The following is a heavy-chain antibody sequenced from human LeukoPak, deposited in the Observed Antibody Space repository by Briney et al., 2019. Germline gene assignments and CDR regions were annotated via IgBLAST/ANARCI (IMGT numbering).Heavy chain of an antibody. Sequence: GGSLRLSCAASGFTFNSYTMGWVRLAPGKGLEWVSVIYSGGSTYYADSVKGRFTISRDNSKNTLYLQMNSLRAEDTAVYYCARDYGDYGYYYGMDVWGQGTTVTVSS. V-gene: IGHV3-53*01. D-gene: IGHD4-17*01. CDR3: ARDYGDYGYYYGMDV. CDR1: GFTFNSYT. J-gene: IGHJ6*02. CDR2: IYSGGST.